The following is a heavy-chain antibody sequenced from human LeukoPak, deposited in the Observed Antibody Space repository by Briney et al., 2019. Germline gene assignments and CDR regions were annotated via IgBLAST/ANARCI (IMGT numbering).Heavy chain of an antibody. J-gene: IGHJ4*02. CDR2: ISSRGRTI. CDR3: AGRGYSGYDFGY. Sequence: PGGSLRLSCAASGFTFSDFYMSWIRQAPGKGLEWVSYISSRGRTIYYADSVKGRFTISRDNAKNSMYLQMNSLRAEDTAVYYCAGRGYSGYDFGYWGQGTLVTVSS. CDR1: GFTFSDFY. D-gene: IGHD5-12*01. V-gene: IGHV3-11*04.